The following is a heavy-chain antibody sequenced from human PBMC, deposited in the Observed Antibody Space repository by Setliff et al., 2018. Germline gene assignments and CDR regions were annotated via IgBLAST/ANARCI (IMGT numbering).Heavy chain of an antibody. CDR3: ARAPSVELVTIRTNSWFTY. V-gene: IGHV1-18*01. J-gene: IGHJ4*02. Sequence: GASVKVSCKASGYTFRNYAFAWVRQAPGQGLEWVGWISVYNGDTNYAQKFQGRVTLTTDTSTSTAYMELRSLTSDESAFYYCARAPSVELVTIRTNSWFTYWGQGTLVTVSS. CDR1: GYTFRNYA. D-gene: IGHD5-18*01. CDR2: ISVYNGDT.